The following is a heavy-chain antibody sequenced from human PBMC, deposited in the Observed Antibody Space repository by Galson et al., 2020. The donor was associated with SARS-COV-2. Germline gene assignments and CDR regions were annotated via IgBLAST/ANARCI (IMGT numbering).Heavy chain of an antibody. CDR1: GFSLSTSGVG. J-gene: IGHJ4*02. CDR3: AHRLVGIAAGFVDY. D-gene: IGHD6-25*01. Sequence: SGPTLVKPTQTLTLTCTFSGFSLSTSGVGVGWIRQPPGKALEWLALIYWDDDKRYSPSLKSRLTITKDTSKNQVVLTMTNMDPVDTATYYCAHRLVGIAAGFVDYWGQGTLVTVSS. V-gene: IGHV2-5*02. CDR2: IYWDDDK.